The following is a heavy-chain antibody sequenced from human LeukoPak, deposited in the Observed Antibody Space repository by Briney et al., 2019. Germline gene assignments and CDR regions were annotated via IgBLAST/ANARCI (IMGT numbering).Heavy chain of an antibody. Sequence: GGSLRLSCAASGFAFSSYAMHWVRQAPGKGLEWVAVISNDGNNKYHADSVKGRFTISRDNSKNTLYLQMNSLRAEDTAVYYCARDRSRVYALDYWGQGTLVTVSS. CDR2: ISNDGNNK. J-gene: IGHJ4*02. CDR3: ARDRSRVYALDY. V-gene: IGHV3-30-3*01. CDR1: GFAFSSYA. D-gene: IGHD2-8*01.